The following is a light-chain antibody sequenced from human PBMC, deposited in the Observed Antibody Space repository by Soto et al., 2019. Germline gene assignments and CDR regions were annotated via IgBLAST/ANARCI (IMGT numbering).Light chain of an antibody. CDR2: EVN. CDR1: SSDIGAYDY. Sequence: QPALAQPASLSGSPGQSITISCTGTSSDIGAYDYVSWFQQHPGKAPKLMISEVNNRPSGVSNRFSGSKSGNTAYLTISGLHVEDEALYFSFSFATSTTSVFGAGTKATGL. CDR3: FSFATSTTSV. V-gene: IGLV2-14*01. J-gene: IGLJ1*01.